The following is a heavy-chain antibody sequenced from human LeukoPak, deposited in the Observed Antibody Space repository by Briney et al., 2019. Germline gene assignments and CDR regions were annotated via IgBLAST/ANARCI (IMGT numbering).Heavy chain of an antibody. V-gene: IGHV4-4*07. CDR2: IYTSGST. Sequence: PSETLCLTCTVSGGSISNYHWSWIRQPAGKGLEWIGRIYTSGSTNYNPSLKSRVTMSVDTSKNQFSLKLTSVTAADTAVYYCARVRSSDHWFDYWGQGTLVTVSS. J-gene: IGHJ4*02. D-gene: IGHD2-21*01. CDR1: GGSISNYH. CDR3: ARVRSSDHWFDY.